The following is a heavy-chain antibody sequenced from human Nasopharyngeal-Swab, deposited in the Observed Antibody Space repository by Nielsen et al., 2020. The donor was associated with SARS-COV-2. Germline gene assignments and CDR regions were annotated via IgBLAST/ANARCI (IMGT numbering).Heavy chain of an antibody. Sequence: SETLSLTCAVSGGSISSSNWWSWVRQPPGKGLEWIGEIYHSGSTNYNPSLKSRVTISVDKSKNQFSLKLSSVTAADTAVYYCARRSREYYYGSESYYNGYYYGMDVWGQGTTVTVSS. V-gene: IGHV4-4*02. J-gene: IGHJ6*02. CDR1: GGSISSSNW. CDR2: IYHSGST. CDR3: ARRSREYYYGSESYYNGYYYGMDV. D-gene: IGHD3-10*01.